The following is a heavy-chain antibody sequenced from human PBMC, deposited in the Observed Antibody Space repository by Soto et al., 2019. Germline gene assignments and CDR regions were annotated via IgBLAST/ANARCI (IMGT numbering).Heavy chain of an antibody. V-gene: IGHV4-30-4*01. J-gene: IGHJ5*02. Sequence: SETLSLTCTVSGGSISSGDYYWSWIRQPPGKGLEWIGYIYYSGSTYYNPSLKSRVTISVDTSKNQFSLKLSSVTAADTAVYYCAREVPTNNWFDPWGQGTLVTVSS. CDR3: AREVPTNNWFDP. CDR1: GGSISSGDYY. CDR2: IYYSGST.